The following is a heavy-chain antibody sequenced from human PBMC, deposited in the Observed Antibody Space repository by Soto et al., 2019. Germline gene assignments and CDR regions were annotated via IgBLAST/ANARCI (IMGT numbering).Heavy chain of an antibody. CDR3: AAPENFDY. CDR1: GGSISSYY. V-gene: IGHV4-59*01. CDR2: IYYSGST. Sequence: SETLSLTCTVSGGSISSYYWSWIRQPPGKGLEWIGYIYYSGSTNYNPSLKSRISISVDTSKNQFSLKLSSVTAADTAVYYCAAPENFDYWGQGTLVTVSS. J-gene: IGHJ4*02.